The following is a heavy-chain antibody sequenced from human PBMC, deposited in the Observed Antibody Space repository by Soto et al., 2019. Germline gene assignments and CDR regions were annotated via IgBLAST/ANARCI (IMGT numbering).Heavy chain of an antibody. CDR3: AKGSSITIFGVATALDY. J-gene: IGHJ4*02. V-gene: IGHV3-23*01. CDR2: ISGSGGST. CDR1: GFTFSSYA. Sequence: GGSLRLSCAASGFTFSSYAMSWVRQAPGKGLEWVSAISGSGGSTYYADSVKGRFTISRDNSKNTLYLQMNSLRAEDTAVYYCAKGSSITIFGVATALDYWGQGTLVTVSS. D-gene: IGHD3-3*01.